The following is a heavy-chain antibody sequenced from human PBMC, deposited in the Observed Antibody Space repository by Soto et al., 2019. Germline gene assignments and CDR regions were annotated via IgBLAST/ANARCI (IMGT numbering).Heavy chain of an antibody. V-gene: IGHV3-23*01. Sequence: EVQLLVSGGGLVQPGGSLEISCGASGFRFSNYAMSWVRQAPGKGPEWVSSVGGSNSDTDYADSVKGRFTISRDNSKNTLYLQMNSLRAEDTAIYFCAKDFIPMNGVYDAFHIRGQGTTVTVSS. CDR1: GFRFSNYA. D-gene: IGHD2-8*01. CDR3: AKDFIPMNGVYDAFHI. J-gene: IGHJ3*02. CDR2: VGGSNSDT.